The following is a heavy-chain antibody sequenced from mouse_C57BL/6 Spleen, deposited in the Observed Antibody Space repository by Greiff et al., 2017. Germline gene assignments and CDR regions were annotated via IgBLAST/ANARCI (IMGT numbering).Heavy chain of an antibody. CDR3: ARLLYDYDGGVYAMDY. CDR1: GFSFTSYG. CDR2: IWSGGST. Sequence: VQLQESGPGLVQPSQSLSITCTVSGFSFTSYGVHWVRQSPGKGLEWLGVIWSGGSTDYNAAFISSLSISKNNSKSQVFFKMNSLQADDTAIYYCARLLYDYDGGVYAMDYWGQGTSVTVSS. J-gene: IGHJ4*01. V-gene: IGHV2-2*01. D-gene: IGHD2-4*01.